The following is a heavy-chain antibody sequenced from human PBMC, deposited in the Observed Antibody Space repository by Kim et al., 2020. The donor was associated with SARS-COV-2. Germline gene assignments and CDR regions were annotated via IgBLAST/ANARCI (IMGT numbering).Heavy chain of an antibody. CDR3: ARGEGGGGSITIFGVVPALYYYGMDV. D-gene: IGHD3-3*01. CDR1: GGSISSSNW. Sequence: SETLSLTCAVSGGSISSSNWWSWVRQPPGKGLEWIGEIYHSGSTNYNPSLKSRVTISVDKSKNQFSLKLSSVTAADTAVYYCARGEGGGGSITIFGVVPALYYYGMDVWGQGTTVTVSS. CDR2: IYHSGST. J-gene: IGHJ6*02. V-gene: IGHV4-4*02.